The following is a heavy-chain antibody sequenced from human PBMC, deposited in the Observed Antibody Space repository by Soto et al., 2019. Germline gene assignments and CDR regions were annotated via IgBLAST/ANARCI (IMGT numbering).Heavy chain of an antibody. CDR2: ISGSGDTT. CDR1: GFTFSTYA. J-gene: IGHJ4*02. V-gene: IGHV3-23*01. D-gene: IGHD1-26*01. CDR3: AKGSYRPHDY. Sequence: GESLKISCAASGFTFSTYAMSWVRQAPGKGLEWVSAISGSGDTTYYANSVKGRFTISRDNSMNTLYLQMNSLRVEDTAVYYCAKGSYRPHDYWGQGTLVTVSS.